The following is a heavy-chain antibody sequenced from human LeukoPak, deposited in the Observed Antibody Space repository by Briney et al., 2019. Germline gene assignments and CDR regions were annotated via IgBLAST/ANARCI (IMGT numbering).Heavy chain of an antibody. V-gene: IGHV5-51*01. CDR3: ARCPREGYSYGYGTYYYYGMDV. CDR2: IYPGDSDT. CDR1: GYSFTSYW. J-gene: IGHJ6*02. Sequence: GESLKISCKGSGYSFTSYWIGWVRQMPGKGPEWMGIIYPGDSDTRYSPSFQGQVTISADKSISTAYLQWSSLKASDTAMYYCARCPREGYSYGYGTYYYYGMDVWGQGTTVTVSS. D-gene: IGHD5-18*01.